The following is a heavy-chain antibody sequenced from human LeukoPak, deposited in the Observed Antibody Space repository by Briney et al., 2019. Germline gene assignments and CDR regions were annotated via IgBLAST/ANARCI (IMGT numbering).Heavy chain of an antibody. CDR2: ITGSGGSSGGNT. V-gene: IGHV3-23*01. CDR1: GFTFSSYA. CDR3: AKEQLAN. Sequence: GGSLRLSCAASGFTFSSYAMSWVRQAPGKGLEWVSGITGSGGSSGGNTYYADSVKGRFTISRDSSKNTVYLQMNSLRDEDTAVYYCAKEQLANWGQGALVTVSS. D-gene: IGHD6-6*01. J-gene: IGHJ4*02.